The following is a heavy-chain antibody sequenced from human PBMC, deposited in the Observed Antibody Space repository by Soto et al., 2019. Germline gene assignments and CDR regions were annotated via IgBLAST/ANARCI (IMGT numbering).Heavy chain of an antibody. J-gene: IGHJ1*01. V-gene: IGHV3-23*01. Sequence: EVQLLESGGGLVQPGGSLRLSCAASGFTFSSYAMSWVRQAPGKGLEWVSGISGSGDSTYYADSVKGRCTISRDNSKNTLYLQMNSLSAEDTAVYYCAKGVPGIAVAGTGYFQHWGQGTLVTVSS. D-gene: IGHD6-19*01. CDR3: AKGVPGIAVAGTGYFQH. CDR2: ISGSGDST. CDR1: GFTFSSYA.